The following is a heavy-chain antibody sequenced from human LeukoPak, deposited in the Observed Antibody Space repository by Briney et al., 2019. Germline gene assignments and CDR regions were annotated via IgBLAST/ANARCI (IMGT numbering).Heavy chain of an antibody. CDR2: IIGKTAAGAP. Sequence: GGSLRLSCAASGFTFTSAWMSWVRQAPGKGLEWVGRIIGKTAAGAPDYVASVKGRFTISRDDSKNTLFLQMNSLKTEDTAVYYCITGDYDFWSGFYSPNHYFDYWGQGTLVTVSS. CDR3: ITGDYDFWSGFYSPNHYFDY. CDR1: GFTFTSAW. V-gene: IGHV3-15*01. D-gene: IGHD3-3*01. J-gene: IGHJ4*02.